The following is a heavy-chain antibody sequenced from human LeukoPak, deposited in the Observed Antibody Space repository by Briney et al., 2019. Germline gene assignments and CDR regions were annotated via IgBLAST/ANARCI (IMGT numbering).Heavy chain of an antibody. Sequence: GGSLRLSCAASGFTFSSYAMSWVRQAPGKGLEWVSAISGSGGSTYYADSVKGRFTISRDNSKNTLYLQMNSLRAEDTAVYYCAKGPIVRFLEWSALNWFDPWGQGTLVTVSS. CDR2: ISGSGGST. V-gene: IGHV3-23*01. CDR1: GFTFSSYA. D-gene: IGHD3-3*01. J-gene: IGHJ5*02. CDR3: AKGPIVRFLEWSALNWFDP.